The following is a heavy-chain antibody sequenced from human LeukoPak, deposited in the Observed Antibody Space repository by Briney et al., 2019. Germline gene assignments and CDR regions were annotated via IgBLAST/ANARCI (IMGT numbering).Heavy chain of an antibody. CDR3: AGTYYYGSGTIGY. J-gene: IGHJ4*02. D-gene: IGHD3-10*01. CDR1: GGSISSYC. V-gene: IGHV4-59*01. Sequence: SETLSLTCTVSGGSISSYCWSWIRQPPGKGLEWIGYIYDSGSTNYNPSLKSRVTISVDTSKNQFSLKLSSVTAADTAVYYCAGTYYYGSGTIGYWGQGTLVTVSS. CDR2: IYDSGST.